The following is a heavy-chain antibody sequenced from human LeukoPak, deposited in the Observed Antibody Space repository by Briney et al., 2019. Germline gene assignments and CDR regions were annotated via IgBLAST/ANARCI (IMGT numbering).Heavy chain of an antibody. CDR3: ARDGGYCSGGSCSNDAFDI. D-gene: IGHD2-15*01. Sequence: SVKVSCKASGGTFSSYAISWVRQAHGQGLEWMGGIIPIFGTANYAQKFQGRVTITADKSTSTAYMELSSLRSEDTAVYYCARDGGYCSGGSCSNDAFDIWGQGTMVTVSS. CDR2: IIPIFGTA. CDR1: GGTFSSYA. J-gene: IGHJ3*02. V-gene: IGHV1-69*06.